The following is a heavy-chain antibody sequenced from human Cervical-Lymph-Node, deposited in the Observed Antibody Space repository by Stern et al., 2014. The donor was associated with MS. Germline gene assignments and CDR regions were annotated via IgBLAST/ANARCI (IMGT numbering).Heavy chain of an antibody. CDR2: INSDRSSS. V-gene: IGHV3-74*02. D-gene: IGHD2-15*01. J-gene: IGHJ6*02. CDR1: GFTFSRYW. Sequence: EVQLVESGGGLVQPGGSLRLSCAASGFTFSRYWMHWVRQVPGKGPVWVSRINSDRSSSDYVPSVKGRFPISRDNAKSTVYLEMNSLRVEDTAMYFCARGGEHYSYYYAMDVWGQGTTVTVSS. CDR3: ARGGEHYSYYYAMDV.